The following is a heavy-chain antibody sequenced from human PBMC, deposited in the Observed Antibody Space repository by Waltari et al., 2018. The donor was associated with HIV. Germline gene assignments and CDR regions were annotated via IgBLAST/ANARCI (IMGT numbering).Heavy chain of an antibody. Sequence: EVQLVESGGGLVKPGGSLRLSCAASGFTFTTYHMNWVRRSPGKGLEWVSSIDTANNYIHYADSVKGRFTISRDNAKSSLYLQMDNLTTDDTAVYYCTRDLFEGWYGSGSLSGYWGQGILVTVSS. J-gene: IGHJ4*02. CDR3: TRDLFEGWYGSGSLSGY. CDR2: IDTANNYI. D-gene: IGHD3-10*01. CDR1: GFTFTTYH. V-gene: IGHV3-21*06.